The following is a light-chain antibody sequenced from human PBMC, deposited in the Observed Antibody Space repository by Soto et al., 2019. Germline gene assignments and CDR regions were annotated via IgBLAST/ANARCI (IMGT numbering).Light chain of an antibody. J-gene: IGKJ2*01. V-gene: IGKV4-1*01. CDR1: QSILYSSNNNNY. CDR3: QQYYSSPPT. Sequence: DILMTQSPDSLAVSLGERATINCKSSQSILYSSNNNNYLSWYQQKLGQPPKLLIYWASTRESGVPDRFSGAGSGTDFTLTISSLQAEDVAFYYCQQYYSSPPTFGQGTKLEI. CDR2: WAS.